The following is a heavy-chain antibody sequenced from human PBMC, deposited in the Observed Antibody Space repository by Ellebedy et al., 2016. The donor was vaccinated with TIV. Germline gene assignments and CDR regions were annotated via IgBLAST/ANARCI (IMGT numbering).Heavy chain of an antibody. CDR3: ARQTVTTPFFTGSLDL. CDR1: GFTFSRYV. Sequence: GGSLRLXXAASGFTFSRYVMYWVRQAPGKGLEWVAVISYDGRNSYYLDSVKGRFTVSRDNSKNTLYLQMDSLRAEDTALYYCARQTVTTPFFTGSLDLWGQGTLVTVSS. V-gene: IGHV3-30-3*01. D-gene: IGHD4-17*01. J-gene: IGHJ4*02. CDR2: ISYDGRNS.